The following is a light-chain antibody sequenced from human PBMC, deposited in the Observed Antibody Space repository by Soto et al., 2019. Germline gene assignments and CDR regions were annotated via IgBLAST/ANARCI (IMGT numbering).Light chain of an antibody. CDR2: AAS. CDR1: QGISSY. Sequence: DIQLTQSPSFLSASVGDRVTITFRASQGISSYLAWYQQKPGKAPKLLIYAASTLQSGVPSRFSGSGSGTEFTLTISSLQPEDFATYYCQQLNSYPSFGQGTKVDIK. CDR3: QQLNSYPS. V-gene: IGKV1-9*01. J-gene: IGKJ1*01.